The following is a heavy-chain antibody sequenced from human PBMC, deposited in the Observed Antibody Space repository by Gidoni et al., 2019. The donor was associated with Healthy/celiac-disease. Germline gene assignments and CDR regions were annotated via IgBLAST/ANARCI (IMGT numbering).Heavy chain of an antibody. CDR1: GFTFSGSA. D-gene: IGHD2-2*01. V-gene: IGHV3-73*02. J-gene: IGHJ6*03. CDR2: IRSKANSYAT. Sequence: EVQLVESGGGLVQPGGSLKLSCAASGFTFSGSAMHWVRQASGKGLEWVGRIRSKANSYATAYAASVKGRFTISRDDSKNTAYLQMNSLKTEDTAVYYCTSRNCSSTSCPFNYYYYYYMDVWGKGTTVTVSS. CDR3: TSRNCSSTSCPFNYYYYYYMDV.